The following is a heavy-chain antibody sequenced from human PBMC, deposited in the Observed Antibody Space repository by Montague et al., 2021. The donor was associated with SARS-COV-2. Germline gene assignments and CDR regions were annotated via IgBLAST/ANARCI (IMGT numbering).Heavy chain of an antibody. CDR3: AKVAGSHDTFDI. V-gene: IGHV4-38-2*02. D-gene: IGHD6-19*01. CDR1: GYSTSTGYY. CDR2: IYHSGST. Sequence: SETLSLTCTVPGYSTSTGYYWGWIRQPPGKGLEWIGTIYHSGSTYFNPSLKSRVTISVDTSKNQFSLNLSSVTAADTAVYYCAKVAGSHDTFDIWGRGTMVTVSS. J-gene: IGHJ3*02.